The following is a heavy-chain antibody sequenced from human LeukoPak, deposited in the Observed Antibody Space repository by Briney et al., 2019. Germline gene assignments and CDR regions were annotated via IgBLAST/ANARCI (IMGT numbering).Heavy chain of an antibody. CDR2: INPSGGST. V-gene: IGHV1-46*01. J-gene: IGHJ4*02. CDR3: ARDLRYCTNGVCSSDY. Sequence: AASVKVSCKASSYTFTGYYMHWVRQAPGQGLEWMGIINPSGGSTSYAQKFQGRVTMTRDTSTSTVYMELSSLRSEDTAVYYCARDLRYCTNGVCSSDYWGQGTLVTVSS. CDR1: SYTFTGYY. D-gene: IGHD2-8*01.